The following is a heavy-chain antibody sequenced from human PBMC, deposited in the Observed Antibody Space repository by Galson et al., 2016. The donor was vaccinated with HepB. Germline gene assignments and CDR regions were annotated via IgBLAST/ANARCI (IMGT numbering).Heavy chain of an antibody. J-gene: IGHJ4*02. CDR1: GITFSSYS. V-gene: IGHV3-21*01. CDR2: ISSGSTYI. D-gene: IGHD4-23*01. Sequence: SLRLSCAASGITFSSYSMNWVRQAPGKGLEWVASISSGSTYIFYADSVKGRFTISRDNAGTSLYLQLNSLGAEDTAVYYCARDQSYGGNSGWHYFDYWGQGTLVTVSS. CDR3: ARDQSYGGNSGWHYFDY.